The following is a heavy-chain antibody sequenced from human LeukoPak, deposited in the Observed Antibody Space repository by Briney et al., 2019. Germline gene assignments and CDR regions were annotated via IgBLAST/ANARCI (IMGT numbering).Heavy chain of an antibody. CDR1: GFIFSDYY. CDR3: ARGGAARPDF. V-gene: IGHV3-7*03. CDR2: IKADGGEK. Sequence: GGSLRLSCAASGFIFSDYYMNWFRQTPGKGLEWVAKIKADGGEKDHVASVKGRFTISRDNAKNSLYLQMNSLRVEDTAVYYCARGGAARPDFWGQGTLVTVSS. D-gene: IGHD6-6*01. J-gene: IGHJ4*02.